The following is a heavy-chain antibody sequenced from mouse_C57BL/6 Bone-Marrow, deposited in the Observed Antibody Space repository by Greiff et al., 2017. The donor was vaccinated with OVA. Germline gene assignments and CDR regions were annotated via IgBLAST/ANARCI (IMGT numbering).Heavy chain of an antibody. J-gene: IGHJ4*01. CDR1: GYTFTSYW. CDR2: IYPSDSES. V-gene: IGHV1-61*01. D-gene: IGHD1-1*01. CDR3: ARGLTTVVATRAMDY. Sequence: VQLQQPGAELVRPGSSVKLSCKASGYTFTSYWMDWVKQRPGQGLEWIGNIYPSDSESHYNQKFKDKATLTVDKSSSTAYMQLSSLTSEDSAVYYCARGLTTVVATRAMDYWGQGTSVTVSS.